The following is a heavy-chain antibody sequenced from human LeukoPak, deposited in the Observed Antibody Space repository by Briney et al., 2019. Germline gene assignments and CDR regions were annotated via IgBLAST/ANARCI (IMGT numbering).Heavy chain of an antibody. Sequence: SETLSLTCTVSSGSIDSYYWSWIRQPPGKGLEWIGYIYYVGSTDYNPSLKSRVTISVDTSKNQFSLKLSSVTAADTAVYYCARDSRLEYCSSTSCYYYYGMDVWGQGTTVTVSS. D-gene: IGHD2-2*01. CDR1: SGSIDSYY. J-gene: IGHJ6*02. V-gene: IGHV4-59*01. CDR2: IYYVGST. CDR3: ARDSRLEYCSSTSCYYYYGMDV.